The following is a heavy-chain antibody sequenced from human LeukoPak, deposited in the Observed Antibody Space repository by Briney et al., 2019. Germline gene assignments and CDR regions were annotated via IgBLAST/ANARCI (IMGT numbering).Heavy chain of an antibody. CDR2: IKEDGSDK. CDR1: GFSFNEYW. V-gene: IGHV3-7*01. J-gene: IGHJ4*02. D-gene: IGHD2-15*01. Sequence: GGSLRLSCAASGFSFNEYWMSWVRQAPGKGPEWVGHIKEDGSDKYYIDSVKGRFTISRDDSTNSVFLEMTSLRPEDTGLYYCARDSRPRGRSCFDNWGQGTLVTVSS. CDR3: ARDSRPRGRSCFDN.